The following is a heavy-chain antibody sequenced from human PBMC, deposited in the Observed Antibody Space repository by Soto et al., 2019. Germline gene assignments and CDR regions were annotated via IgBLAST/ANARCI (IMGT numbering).Heavy chain of an antibody. V-gene: IGHV1-18*01. CDR2: ISAHNGNT. CDR3: ARGRYGDY. D-gene: IGHD1-1*01. CDR1: GYAFTTYG. Sequence: QVHLVQSGAELKKPGASVKVSCKGSGYAFTTYGITWVRQAPGQGLEWMGWISAHNGNTNYAKTLQGRVTVTRDTSTSTAYMELRSLRSDDSAVYYCARGRYGDYWGQGALVTVSS. J-gene: IGHJ4*02.